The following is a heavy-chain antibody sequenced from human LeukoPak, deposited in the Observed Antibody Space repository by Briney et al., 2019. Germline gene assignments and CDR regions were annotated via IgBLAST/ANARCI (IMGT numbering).Heavy chain of an antibody. Sequence: PGGSLRLSCAASGFTFSTYWMHWVRQVPGKGLVWVSRIYIDGSSTNYADSVKGRFTISRDNAKNTLYLEMNSLRVEDTAVYYCARGASARQDYWGRGILVTVSP. D-gene: IGHD2-2*01. CDR2: IYIDGSST. J-gene: IGHJ4*02. CDR3: ARGASARQDY. V-gene: IGHV3-74*01. CDR1: GFTFSTYW.